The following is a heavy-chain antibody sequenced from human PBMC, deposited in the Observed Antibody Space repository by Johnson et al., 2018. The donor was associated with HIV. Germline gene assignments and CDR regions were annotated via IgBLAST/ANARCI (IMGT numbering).Heavy chain of an antibody. CDR1: GFTFSSYA. CDR2: ISYDGSNK. D-gene: IGHD3-9*01. J-gene: IGHJ3*02. V-gene: IGHV3-30*14. Sequence: QVQLVESGGGVVQPGRSLRLSCAASGFTFSSYAMHWVSQAPGKGLEWVAVISYDGSNKYYADSVKGRFTISRDNSKNTLDLQMNSLRAEDTAVYYCARDSDISLGVAGAFDIWGQGTMVTVSA. CDR3: ARDSDISLGVAGAFDI.